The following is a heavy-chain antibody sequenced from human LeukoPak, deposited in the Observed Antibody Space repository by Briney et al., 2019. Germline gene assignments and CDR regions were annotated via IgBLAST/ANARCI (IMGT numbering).Heavy chain of an antibody. CDR2: ISNSDGST. D-gene: IGHD1-14*01. CDR3: AKATGYLL. Sequence: GGSLTLSCVVSGFTFSNAWMNWVRQAPGKGLEWVSTISNSDGSTYYADSVKGRFSISRDNAENTLYLQMNSLRADDTAVYYCAKATGYLLWGQGTLVTVSS. V-gene: IGHV3-23*01. CDR1: GFTFSNAW. J-gene: IGHJ4*02.